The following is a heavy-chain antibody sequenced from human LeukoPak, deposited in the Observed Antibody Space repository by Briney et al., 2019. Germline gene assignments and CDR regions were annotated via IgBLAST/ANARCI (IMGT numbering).Heavy chain of an antibody. D-gene: IGHD6-19*01. CDR2: IYSGGST. Sequence: PGGSLRLSCAASGFTVSSNYMSWVRQAPGKGLEWVSVIYSGGSTYYADSVKGRFTISRDNSRNTLYLQMNSLRAEDTAVYYCAREVTAVAGQKYNWFDPWGQGTLVTVSS. CDR3: AREVTAVAGQKYNWFDP. J-gene: IGHJ5*02. V-gene: IGHV3-53*01. CDR1: GFTVSSNY.